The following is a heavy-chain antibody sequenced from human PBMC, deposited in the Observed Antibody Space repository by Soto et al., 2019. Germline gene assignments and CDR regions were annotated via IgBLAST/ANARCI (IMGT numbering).Heavy chain of an antibody. D-gene: IGHD4-17*01. CDR2: IWYDGSNK. CDR3: ARDLGGDYLLTNWFDP. J-gene: IGHJ5*02. V-gene: IGHV3-33*01. Sequence: QVQLVESGGGVVQPGRSLRLSCAASGFTFSSYGMHWVRQAPGKGLEWVAVIWYDGSNKYYADSVKGRFTISRDNSKNTLYLQMNSLRAEDTAVYYCARDLGGDYLLTNWFDPWGQGTLVTVSS. CDR1: GFTFSSYG.